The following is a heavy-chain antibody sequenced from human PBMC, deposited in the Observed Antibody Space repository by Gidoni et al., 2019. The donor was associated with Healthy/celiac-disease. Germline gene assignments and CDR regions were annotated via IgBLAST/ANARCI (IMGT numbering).Heavy chain of an antibody. CDR2: IGGSGGGT. V-gene: IGHV3-23*01. CDR3: AKANWGLGDVFDI. Sequence: GLEWVSTIGGSGGGTYYANSVKGRFTISRDNSKNTLYLQMNSLRVEDTALYYCAKANWGLGDVFDIWGQGTMVTVSS. J-gene: IGHJ3*02. D-gene: IGHD3-16*01.